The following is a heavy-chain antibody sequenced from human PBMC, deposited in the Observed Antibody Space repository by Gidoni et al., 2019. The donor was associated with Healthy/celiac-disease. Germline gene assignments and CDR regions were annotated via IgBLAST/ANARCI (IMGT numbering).Heavy chain of an antibody. V-gene: IGHV3-30*04. CDR2: ISYDGSNK. CDR1: GFTFSSYA. CDR3: ARNQLPSWDY. D-gene: IGHD2-2*01. Sequence: QVQLVESGGGVVQPGRSLRLSCAASGFTFSSYAMHWVRQAPGKGLEGVAVISYDGSNKYYADSVKGRFTISRDNSKNTLYLQMNSLRAEDTAVYYCARNQLPSWDYWGQGTLVTVSS. J-gene: IGHJ4*02.